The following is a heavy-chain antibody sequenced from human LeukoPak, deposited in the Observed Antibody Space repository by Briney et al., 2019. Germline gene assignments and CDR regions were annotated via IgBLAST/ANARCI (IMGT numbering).Heavy chain of an antibody. CDR1: GGSISSGSAY. V-gene: IGHV4-61*09. D-gene: IGHD3-10*01. J-gene: IGHJ4*02. CDR3: ARGRITMIRGIIISGYFDY. Sequence: SETLSLTCTVSGGSISSGSAYWNWIRQPAGKGLEWIGHIYATKNTNYSPSLKSRVNMSADTSKNQFSLKLTSVTAADTAVYYCARGRITMIRGIIISGYFDYWGQGALVTVSS. CDR2: IYATKNT.